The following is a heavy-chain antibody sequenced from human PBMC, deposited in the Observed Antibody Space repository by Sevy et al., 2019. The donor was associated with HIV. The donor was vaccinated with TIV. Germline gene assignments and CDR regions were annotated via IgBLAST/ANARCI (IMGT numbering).Heavy chain of an antibody. CDR3: TRWKGAHSIFDY. CDR1: GFTFGDYA. Sequence: GGSLRLSCTTSGFTFGDYAVNWVRQAPGKGLEWVAFLKSKDDGGTLDHAASVKGRFTISRDDSKRMAYLQMNDLTTEDTGVYYCTRWKGAHSIFDYWGQGALVTVSS. V-gene: IGHV3-49*04. J-gene: IGHJ4*02. CDR2: LKSKDDGGTL. D-gene: IGHD1-1*01.